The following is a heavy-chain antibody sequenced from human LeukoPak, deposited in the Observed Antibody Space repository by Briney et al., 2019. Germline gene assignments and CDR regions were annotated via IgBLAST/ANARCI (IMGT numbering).Heavy chain of an antibody. CDR3: AKDRWFGELSTY. V-gene: IGHV3-23*01. Sequence: GGSLRLSCAASGFTFGSYAMSWVRQAPGKGLEWVSAISGSGGSTYYADSVKGRFTISRDNSKNTLYLQMNSLRAEDTAVYYCAKDRWFGELSTYWGQGTLVTVSS. D-gene: IGHD3-10*01. CDR1: GFTFGSYA. J-gene: IGHJ4*02. CDR2: ISGSGGST.